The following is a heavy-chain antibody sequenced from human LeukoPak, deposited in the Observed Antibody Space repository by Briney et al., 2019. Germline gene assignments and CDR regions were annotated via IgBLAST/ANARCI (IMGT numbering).Heavy chain of an antibody. CDR2: ISSSGST. D-gene: IGHD3-10*01. V-gene: IGHV4-61*02. CDR1: GDSISSGDYY. CDR3: ARASITRVAFDI. J-gene: IGHJ3*02. Sequence: PSETLSLTCTVSGDSISSGDYYWSWIRQPAGKGLEWIGRISSSGSTNYNPSLKSRVTISVDTSKNQFSLKLSSVTAADTAVYYCARASITRVAFDIWGQGTMVTVSS.